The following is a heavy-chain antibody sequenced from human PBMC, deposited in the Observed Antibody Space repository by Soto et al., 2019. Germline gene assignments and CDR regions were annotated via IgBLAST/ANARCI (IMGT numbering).Heavy chain of an antibody. V-gene: IGHV4-59*01. CDR2: IYNSGTT. Sequence: SETMYLTCTVSGGSISSYYWTWVRQAPGKGLEWIGYIYNSGTTYYNPSLKSRVTISVDTSKNQFSLKLSSVTAADTAVYYCARVRCCSSSCYGYYYDGMDVWGQGTTVTVSS. D-gene: IGHD2-2*01. J-gene: IGHJ6*02. CDR3: ARVRCCSSSCYGYYYDGMDV. CDR1: GGSISSYY.